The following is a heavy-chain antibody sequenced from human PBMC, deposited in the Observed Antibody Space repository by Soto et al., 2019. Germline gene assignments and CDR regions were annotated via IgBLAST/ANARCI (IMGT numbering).Heavy chain of an antibody. CDR1: GFTFSSYW. CDR3: ARSIAARLNWFDP. Sequence: PGGSLRLSCAASGFTFSSYWISWVRQAPGKGLEWVANIKQDGSEKYYVDSVKGRFTNSRDNAKNSLYLQMNSLRAEYTAVYYCARSIAARLNWFDPWGQGTLVTVSS. D-gene: IGHD6-6*01. CDR2: IKQDGSEK. J-gene: IGHJ5*02. V-gene: IGHV3-7*01.